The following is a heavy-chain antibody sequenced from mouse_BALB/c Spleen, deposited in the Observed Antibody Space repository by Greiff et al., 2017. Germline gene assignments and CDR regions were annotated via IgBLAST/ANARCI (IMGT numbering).Heavy chain of an antibody. V-gene: IGHV10-1*02. CDR3: VRHGNLLYYGYDGDAMDY. CDR2: IRSKSNNYAT. D-gene: IGHD2-2*01. CDR1: GFTFNTYA. J-gene: IGHJ4*01. Sequence: DVKLVESGGGLVQPKGSLKLSCAASGFTFNTYAMNWVRQAPGKGLEWVARIRSKSNNYATYYADSVKDRFTISRDDSQSMLYLQMNNLKTEDTAMYYCVRHGNLLYYGYDGDAMDYWGQGTSVTVSS.